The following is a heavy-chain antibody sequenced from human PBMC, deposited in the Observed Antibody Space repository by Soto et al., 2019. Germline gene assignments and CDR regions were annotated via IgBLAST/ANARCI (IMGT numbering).Heavy chain of an antibody. Sequence: QVQLVQSGAAVKKPGSSVKVSCKASGGTFSSYAISWVRQAPGQGLEWMGGLIPIFGTANYAQKFQGRVTITADKSTSTAYMELSSLRSEDTAVYYCASGPDSTRVGWFDPWGQGTLVTVSS. CDR3: ASGPDSTRVGWFDP. CDR1: GGTFSSYA. CDR2: LIPIFGTA. V-gene: IGHV1-69*06. D-gene: IGHD5-12*01. J-gene: IGHJ5*02.